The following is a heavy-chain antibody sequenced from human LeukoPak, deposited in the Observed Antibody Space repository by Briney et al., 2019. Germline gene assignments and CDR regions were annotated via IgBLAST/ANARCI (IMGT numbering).Heavy chain of an antibody. CDR3: AKDKDIAVAGPWFDP. J-gene: IGHJ5*02. CDR1: GFIFATFD. V-gene: IGHV3-21*04. Sequence: GGSLRLPCAASGFIFATFDMNWVRQAPGKGLEWVASINSGSSYINYADSVQGRFTIARDNAKKSLYLQMNSLRAEDTALYYCAKDKDIAVAGPWFDPWGQGTLVTVSS. D-gene: IGHD6-19*01. CDR2: INSGSSYI.